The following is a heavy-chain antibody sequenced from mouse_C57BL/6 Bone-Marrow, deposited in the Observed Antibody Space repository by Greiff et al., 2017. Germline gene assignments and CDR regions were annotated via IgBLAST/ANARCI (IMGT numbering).Heavy chain of an antibody. J-gene: IGHJ1*03. V-gene: IGHV1-66*01. D-gene: IGHD1-1*01. CDR3: ARGYYGSPWYFDV. CDR1: GYSFTSYY. CDR2: IYPGSGNT. Sequence: VQVVESGPELVKPGASVKISCKASGYSFTSYYIHWVKQRPGQGLEWIGWIYPGSGNTKYNEKFKGKATLTADTSSSTAYMQLSSLTSEDSAVYYCARGYYGSPWYFDVWGTGTTVTVSS.